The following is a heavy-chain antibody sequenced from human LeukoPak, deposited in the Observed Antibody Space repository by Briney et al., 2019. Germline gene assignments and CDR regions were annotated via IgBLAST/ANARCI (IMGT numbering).Heavy chain of an antibody. J-gene: IGHJ6*03. CDR2: IYHSGTT. D-gene: IGHD5-12*01. Sequence: SETLSLTCSVSGYSISSAYYWGWIRLPPGKGLEWIGTIYHSGTTYYNPSLKSRVTISVDTSKNQFSLKLGSVTAADTAVYYCARLDSGYDSQRYYYYYYMDVWGKGTTVTISS. CDR3: ARLDSGYDSQRYYYYYYMDV. V-gene: IGHV4-38-2*01. CDR1: GYSISSAYY.